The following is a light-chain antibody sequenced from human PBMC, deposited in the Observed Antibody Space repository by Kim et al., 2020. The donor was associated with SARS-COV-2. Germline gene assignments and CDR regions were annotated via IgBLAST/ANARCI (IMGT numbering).Light chain of an antibody. J-gene: IGLJ2*01. Sequence: SYELTQPPSVSVAPGKTARITCGGNNVGRKSVHWYQQKPGQAPVLVIYFDSDRPSGTPERFSGFNSANTATLTISRVEAGDEADYYCQVWDSSSDHVVFG. CDR1: NVGRKS. V-gene: IGLV3-21*04. CDR3: QVWDSSSDHVV. CDR2: FDS.